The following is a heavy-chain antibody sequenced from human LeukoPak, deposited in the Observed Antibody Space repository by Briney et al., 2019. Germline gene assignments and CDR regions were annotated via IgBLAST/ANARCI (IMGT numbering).Heavy chain of an antibody. V-gene: IGHV3-23*01. Sequence: GGSLRLSCAASELTFSSYAMSWVRQAPGKGLEWVSAISGSGGSTYYADSVKGRFTISRDNSKNTLYLQMNSLRAEDTAVYYCAKPETYYYDSSGYYYGYWGQGTLVTVSS. CDR2: ISGSGGST. CDR1: ELTFSSYA. D-gene: IGHD3-22*01. J-gene: IGHJ4*02. CDR3: AKPETYYYDSSGYYYGY.